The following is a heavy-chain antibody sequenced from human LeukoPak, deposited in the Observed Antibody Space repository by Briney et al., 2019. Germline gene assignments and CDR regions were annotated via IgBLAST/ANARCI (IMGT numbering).Heavy chain of an antibody. D-gene: IGHD2-15*01. CDR3: ARAHLGYCSGGSCPGPHDAFDI. CDR2: IYYSGST. V-gene: IGHV4-39*07. CDR1: GGSISSSSYY. Sequence: SETLSLTCTVSGGSISSSSYYWGWIRQPPGKGLEWIGSIYYSGSTYYNPSLKSRVTISVDTSKNQFSLKLSSVTAADTAVYYCARAHLGYCSGGSCPGPHDAFDIWGQGTMVTVSS. J-gene: IGHJ3*02.